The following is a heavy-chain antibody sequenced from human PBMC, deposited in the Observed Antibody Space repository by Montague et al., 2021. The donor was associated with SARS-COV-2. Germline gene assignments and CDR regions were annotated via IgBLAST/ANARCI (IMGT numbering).Heavy chain of an antibody. J-gene: IGHJ3*02. D-gene: IGHD3-10*01. V-gene: IGHV4-39*01. Sequence: SETLSLTCSVSGDSINNSRYYWGWIRQPPGKGLEWIGTIYYSGSAYYNPCLKSRVTISVDTSKDQFSLKLNSVTATDTAVYYCARLEWTRGVIIRGALHIWGQGTKVTVSS. CDR2: IYYSGSA. CDR1: GDSINNSRYY. CDR3: ARLEWTRGVIIRGALHI.